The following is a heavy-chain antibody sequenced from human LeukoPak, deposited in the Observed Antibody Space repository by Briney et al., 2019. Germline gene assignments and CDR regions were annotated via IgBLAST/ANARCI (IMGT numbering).Heavy chain of an antibody. Sequence: PGGSLRLSCAASGFTFSNYAMNWVRQAPGKGLEWVSSISVSGDTTYYTDSVKGRFTISRDTAKNSLYLQMNSLRAEDTSVYYCARVAVTATGALDLWGQGTKVTVSS. D-gene: IGHD6-19*01. CDR3: ARVAVTATGALDL. J-gene: IGHJ3*01. CDR2: ISVSGDTT. V-gene: IGHV3-48*04. CDR1: GFTFSNYA.